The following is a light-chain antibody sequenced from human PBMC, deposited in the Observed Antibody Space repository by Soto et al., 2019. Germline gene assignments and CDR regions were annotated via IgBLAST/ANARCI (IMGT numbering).Light chain of an antibody. V-gene: IGKV3-15*01. CDR1: QSISSN. J-gene: IGKJ2*01. CDR2: GAS. CDR3: QQYNKWPPRYT. Sequence: EIVMTQSPATLSVSPGERATLSCRASQSISSNLAWYQQKPGQAPRLLIYGASTRATGIPARFSGSGSGTDFTLSISSLQYEDFAIYYCQQYNKWPPRYTFGQGTKLEIK.